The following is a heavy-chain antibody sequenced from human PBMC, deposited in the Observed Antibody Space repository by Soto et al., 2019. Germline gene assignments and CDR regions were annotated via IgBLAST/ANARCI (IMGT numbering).Heavy chain of an antibody. CDR3: ARAPSDFWSGYYKGGYWFDP. D-gene: IGHD3-3*01. CDR1: GYTFTSYA. Sequence: ASVKVSCKASGYTFTSYAMHWVRQAPGQRLEWMGWINAGNGNTKYSQKFQGRVTITRDTSASTAYMELSSLRSEDTAVYYCARAPSDFWSGYYKGGYWFDPWGQGTLVTVSS. CDR2: INAGNGNT. J-gene: IGHJ5*02. V-gene: IGHV1-3*01.